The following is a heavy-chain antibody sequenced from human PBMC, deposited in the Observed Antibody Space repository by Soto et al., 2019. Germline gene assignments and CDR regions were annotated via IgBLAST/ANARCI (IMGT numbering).Heavy chain of an antibody. CDR1: GYTFTSYD. V-gene: IGHV1-8*01. CDR3: ARGSSGYCTNGVCYTGGYYGMHX. D-gene: IGHD2-8*01. Sequence: ASLKVSCNASGYTFTSYDINWVRQATGQGLEWMGFMNPNSGNTGYEKKFQGRVTMTRNTYISTAYMELSSLRSEDTAVYYCARGSSGYCTNGVCYTGGYYGMHXWGQVTTVTVS. CDR2: MNPNSGNT. J-gene: IGHJ6*02.